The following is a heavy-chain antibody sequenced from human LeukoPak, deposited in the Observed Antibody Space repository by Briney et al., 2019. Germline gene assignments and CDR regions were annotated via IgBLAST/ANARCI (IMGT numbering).Heavy chain of an antibody. V-gene: IGHV1-69*05. CDR1: GGTFNTYA. CDR3: AGADSTAGYPYDP. CDR2: IIPVFNTP. Sequence: ASVKVSYKASGGTFNTYAINWVRQAPGQGLEWMGRIIPVFNTPKYAQKFQGRVTISTDASTRTAYMELTSLKSEDTGVYYCAGADSTAGYPYDPWGQGTLVTVSS. J-gene: IGHJ5*02. D-gene: IGHD3-22*01.